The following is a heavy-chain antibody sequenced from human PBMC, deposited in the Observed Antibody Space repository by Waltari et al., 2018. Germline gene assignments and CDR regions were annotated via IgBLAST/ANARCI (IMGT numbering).Heavy chain of an antibody. CDR3: AISPAYGSGSYYNA. V-gene: IGHV1-69*01. Sequence: QVQLVQSGAEVKKPGSSVQVSCTASGVPFRSYAISWLRPAPGQGLEWMGGIIPIVGTANYAQKFQGRVTITANESKSTAYMELSSLRSEDTAVYYCAISPAYGSGSYYNAWGQGTLVTVSS. D-gene: IGHD3-10*01. CDR2: IIPIVGTA. J-gene: IGHJ5*02. CDR1: GVPFRSYA.